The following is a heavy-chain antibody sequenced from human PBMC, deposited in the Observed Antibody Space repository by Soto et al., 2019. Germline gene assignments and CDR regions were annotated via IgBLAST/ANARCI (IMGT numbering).Heavy chain of an antibody. J-gene: IGHJ5*02. Sequence: QVQLVESGGGLVKPGGSLRLSCAASGFTFSDSYMNWIRQTPGKGLEWVSYISGSSTDTNYADSVQGRFTVSRDNARNSLYLQMNSLRAEDTAVYYCVRHARLAESWGQGTLVTVSS. D-gene: IGHD6-19*01. CDR3: VRHARLAES. V-gene: IGHV3-11*06. CDR1: GFTFSDSY. CDR2: ISGSSTDT.